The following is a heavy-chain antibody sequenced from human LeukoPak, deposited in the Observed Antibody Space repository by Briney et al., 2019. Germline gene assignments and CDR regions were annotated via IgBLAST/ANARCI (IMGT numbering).Heavy chain of an antibody. CDR1: GGSFSGYY. CDR2: INHSGST. D-gene: IGHD6-13*01. Sequence: SETLSLTCAVCGGSFSGYYWSWIRQPPGKGLEWIGEINHSGSTNYNPSLKSRVTISVDTSKNQFSLKLSSVTAAGTAVYYCAVRWVSIAAAGRDNWFDPWGQGTLVTVSS. CDR3: AVRWVSIAAAGRDNWFDP. J-gene: IGHJ5*02. V-gene: IGHV4-34*01.